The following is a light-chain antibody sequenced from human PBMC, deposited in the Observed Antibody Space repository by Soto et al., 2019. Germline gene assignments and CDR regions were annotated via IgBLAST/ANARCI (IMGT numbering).Light chain of an antibody. J-gene: IGKJ5*01. CDR2: GAS. CDR3: QQYHWAPDT. Sequence: EIVLTQSPGTMSLSPGEIATLSCRASQIVGGDTLAWFQQRPGQAPRLVIYGASNRAAGIPDRFRGSGSGTDFTLTVSRLGPEDFAMYSCQQYHWAPDTFGQGTRREMK. CDR1: QIVGGDT. V-gene: IGKV3-20*01.